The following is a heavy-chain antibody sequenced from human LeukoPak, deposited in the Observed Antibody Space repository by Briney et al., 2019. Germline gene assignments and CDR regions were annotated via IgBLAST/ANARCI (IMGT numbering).Heavy chain of an antibody. J-gene: IGHJ4*02. D-gene: IGHD3-22*01. CDR3: AVYYFDNFKY. Sequence: GASVKVSCKTSGYTFIGYYMHWVRQAPGQGLEWMGRINPNSGGTNYAQRFQGRVTMTRDTSLSTAYMNLSSLRSDDTAVYYCAVYYFDNFKYWGQGTLVTVSS. CDR1: GYTFIGYY. V-gene: IGHV1-2*06. CDR2: INPNSGGT.